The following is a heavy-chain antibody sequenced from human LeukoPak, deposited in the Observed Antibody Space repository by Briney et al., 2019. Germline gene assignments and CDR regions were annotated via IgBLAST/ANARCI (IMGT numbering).Heavy chain of an antibody. V-gene: IGHV4-59*12. D-gene: IGHD5-12*01. J-gene: IGHJ6*03. Sequence: SETLSLTCTVSGGSISSYYWSWIRQPPGKGLEWIGYIYYSGSTNYNPSLKSRVTISVDTSKNQFSLKLSSVTAAGTAVYYCARSNFAVATIYYYYYMDVWGKGTTVTVSS. CDR3: ARSNFAVATIYYYYYMDV. CDR2: IYYSGST. CDR1: GGSISSYY.